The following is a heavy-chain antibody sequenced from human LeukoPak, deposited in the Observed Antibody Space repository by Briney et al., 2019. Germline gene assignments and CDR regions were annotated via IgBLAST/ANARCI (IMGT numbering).Heavy chain of an antibody. CDR1: GFTFSSYG. CDR3: AKTPAYGSGSYYIDY. CDR2: IRYDGSNK. J-gene: IGHJ4*02. D-gene: IGHD3-10*01. Sequence: GGSLRLSCAASGFTFSSYGMHWVRQAPGKGLEWVAFIRYDGSNKYYADSVKGRFTISRDNSKNTLYLQMNSLRAEDTAVYYCAKTPAYGSGSYYIDYWGQGTLVTVSS. V-gene: IGHV3-30*02.